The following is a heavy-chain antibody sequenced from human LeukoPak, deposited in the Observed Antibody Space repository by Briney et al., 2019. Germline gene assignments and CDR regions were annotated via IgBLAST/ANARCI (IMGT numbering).Heavy chain of an antibody. V-gene: IGHV4-61*01. CDR3: ARGGYSYGPPHFDL. CDR2: IYYSGST. CDR1: GGSVSSGSYY. D-gene: IGHD5-18*01. J-gene: IGHJ2*01. Sequence: SETLSLTCTVSGGSVSSGSYYWSWIRQPPGKGLEWIGCIYYSGSTNYNPSLKSRVTISVDTFKNQFSLKLSSVTAADTAVYYCARGGYSYGPPHFDLWGRGTLVTVSS.